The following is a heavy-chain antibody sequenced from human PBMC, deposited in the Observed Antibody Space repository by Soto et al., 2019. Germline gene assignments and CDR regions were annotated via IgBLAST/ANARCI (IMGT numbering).Heavy chain of an antibody. Sequence: GGSLRLSCAASGFTFSSYGMHWVHQAPGKGLEWVAVISYDGSNKYYADSVKGRFTISRDNSKNTLYLQMNSLRAEDTAVYYCAKDFEVPRPGAFDIWGQGXVVTVS. CDR1: GFTFSSYG. V-gene: IGHV3-30*18. CDR3: AKDFEVPRPGAFDI. CDR2: ISYDGSNK. D-gene: IGHD3-3*01. J-gene: IGHJ3*02.